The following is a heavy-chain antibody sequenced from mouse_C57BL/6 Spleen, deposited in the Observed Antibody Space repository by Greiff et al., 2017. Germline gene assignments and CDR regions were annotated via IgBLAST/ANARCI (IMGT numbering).Heavy chain of an antibody. V-gene: IGHV3-6*01. J-gene: IGHJ2*01. CDR2: ISYDGSN. D-gene: IGHD4-1*01. CDR1: GYSITSGYY. Sequence: EVHLVESGPGLVKPSQSLSLTCSVTGYSITSGYYWNWIRQFPGNKLEWMGYISYDGSNNYNPSLKNRISITRDTSKNQFFLKLNSVTTEDTATYYCARDWDDDYFDYWGQGTTLTVSS. CDR3: ARDWDDDYFDY.